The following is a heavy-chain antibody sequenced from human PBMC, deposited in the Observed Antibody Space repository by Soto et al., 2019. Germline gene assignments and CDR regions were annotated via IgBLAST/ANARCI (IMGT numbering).Heavy chain of an antibody. CDR1: GYTFTSYG. CDR2: ISAYNGNT. J-gene: IGHJ6*03. Sequence: QVQLVQSGAEVKKPGASVKVSCKASGYTFTSYGISWVRQAPGQGLEWMGWISAYNGNTNYAQKLQGRVTMTTDTCTRTAHPELRGRRSDDTAVYYCARGRSYSSSWYGWNYYMDVWGQGTTVTGSS. V-gene: IGHV1-18*01. CDR3: ARGRSYSSSWYGWNYYMDV. D-gene: IGHD6-13*01.